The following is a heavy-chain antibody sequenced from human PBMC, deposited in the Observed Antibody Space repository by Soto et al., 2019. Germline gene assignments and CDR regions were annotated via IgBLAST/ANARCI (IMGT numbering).Heavy chain of an antibody. CDR2: MSGTAGNT. J-gene: IGHJ4*02. CDR1: GFTFSGYA. Sequence: EVQLLEFGGGLVQPGGSLRLSCAGSGFTFSGYAMTWVRQAPGKGLEWVSGMSGTAGNTYYADSVKGRFTISRDNSKNTLYLQMNSLRAEDTALYYCAREDGGGPFDYWGQGTLVTVSS. V-gene: IGHV3-23*01. D-gene: IGHD2-15*01. CDR3: AREDGGGPFDY.